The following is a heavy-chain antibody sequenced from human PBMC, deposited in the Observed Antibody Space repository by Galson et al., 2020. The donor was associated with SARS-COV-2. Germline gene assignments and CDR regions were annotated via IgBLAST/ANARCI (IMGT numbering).Heavy chain of an antibody. V-gene: IGHV1-3*01. CDR1: GYTFTEHT. D-gene: IGHD2-15*01. Sequence: ASVKVSCKASGYTFTEHTIHWVRQAPGQRPEWMGWVTGDTGSTEYSQKFQGRLTITRDTSATTAYMELSSLRSEDTAVYYCARADGWWATYDYWGQGTLVTVSS. J-gene: IGHJ4*01. CDR2: VTGDTGST. CDR3: ARADGWWATYDY.